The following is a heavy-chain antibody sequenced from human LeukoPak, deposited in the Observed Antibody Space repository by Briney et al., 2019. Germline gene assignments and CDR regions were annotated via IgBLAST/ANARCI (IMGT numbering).Heavy chain of an antibody. CDR3: ARVSSRVFDY. CDR1: GDSVSNNNVA. D-gene: IGHD3-10*01. Sequence: SQTLSLTCAISGDSVSNNNVAWNWIRQSPSRGLEWLGRTYYRSKWYNDYAISVKSRITINPATSMNQFSLQLNSVTPDDTAVYYCARVSSRVFDYWGQGTLVTVSS. V-gene: IGHV6-1*01. J-gene: IGHJ4*02. CDR2: TYYRSKWYN.